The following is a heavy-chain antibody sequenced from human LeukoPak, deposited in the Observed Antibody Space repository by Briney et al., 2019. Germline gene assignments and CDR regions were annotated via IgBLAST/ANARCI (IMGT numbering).Heavy chain of an antibody. V-gene: IGHV3-53*01. CDR1: GFTVSSND. Sequence: GGSLRLSCAASGFTVSSNDMSWVRQAPGKGLEWVSLIYSGGSAYYTDSVKGRFTISRDNSKNTLYLQMNSLRAEDTAVYYCAKSSMSYYFDYWGQGTLVTVSS. CDR3: AKSSMSYYFDY. CDR2: IYSGGSA. J-gene: IGHJ4*02. D-gene: IGHD6-6*01.